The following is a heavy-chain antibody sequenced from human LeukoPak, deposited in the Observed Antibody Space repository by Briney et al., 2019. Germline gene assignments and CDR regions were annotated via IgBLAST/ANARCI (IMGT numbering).Heavy chain of an antibody. Sequence: GGSLRLSCAASGFTFSSYGMHWVRQAPGKGLEWVSFIRYDGSNEYYADSVKGRFTISRDNSKNTLYLQMNSLRAEDTAVYYCAKDTGRGFGELSSFDYWGQGTLVTVSS. J-gene: IGHJ4*02. V-gene: IGHV3-30*02. CDR1: GFTFSSYG. CDR3: AKDTGRGFGELSSFDY. D-gene: IGHD3-10*01. CDR2: IRYDGSNE.